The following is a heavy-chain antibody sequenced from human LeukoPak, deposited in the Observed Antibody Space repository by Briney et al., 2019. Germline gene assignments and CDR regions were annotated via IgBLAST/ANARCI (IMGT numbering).Heavy chain of an antibody. CDR1: GDSISSYY. CDR2: IYYSGST. V-gene: IGHV4-59*01. CDR3: AKGACINGSCYGWFDP. J-gene: IGHJ5*02. Sequence: SETLSLTCTVSGDSISSYYWSWIRQPPGKGLEWIGFIYYSGSTNYNPSLKSRVTISVDTSKNQFSLKLTSVTAADTAVYYYAKGACINGSCYGWFDPWGQGTLVTVSS. D-gene: IGHD2-15*01.